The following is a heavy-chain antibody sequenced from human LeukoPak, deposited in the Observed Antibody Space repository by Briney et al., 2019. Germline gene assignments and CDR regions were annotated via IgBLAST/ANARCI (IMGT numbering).Heavy chain of an antibody. Sequence: SETLSLTCTVSDDSISDYYRGWIRQPPGKGLEWIGYIHNSGTSTYNLSLKSRVTISADTSKNQFSLKLSSVTAADTAVYYCARGRWNSSSWYDWFDPWGQGTLVTVCS. J-gene: IGHJ5*02. D-gene: IGHD6-13*01. V-gene: IGHV4-59*01. CDR3: ARGRWNSSSWYDWFDP. CDR2: IHNSGTS. CDR1: DDSISDYY.